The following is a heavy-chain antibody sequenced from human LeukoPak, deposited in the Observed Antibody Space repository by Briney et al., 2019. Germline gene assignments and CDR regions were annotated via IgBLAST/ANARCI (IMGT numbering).Heavy chain of an antibody. D-gene: IGHD2-2*01. V-gene: IGHV1-24*01. CDR3: ARDHVVVPAAIGQRAFDI. CDR1: VYTLTELS. Sequence: ASVKISCKVSVYTLTELSLHWVRQAPGKGLEWMGRFDPEDGETIYARKFQGRVTMTEDTSTDTAYMELSSLRSEDTAVYYCARDHVVVPAAIGQRAFDIWGQGTMVTVSS. J-gene: IGHJ3*02. CDR2: FDPEDGET.